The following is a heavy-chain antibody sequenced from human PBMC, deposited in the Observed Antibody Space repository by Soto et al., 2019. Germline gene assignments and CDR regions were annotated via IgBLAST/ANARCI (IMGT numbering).Heavy chain of an antibody. D-gene: IGHD6-6*01. CDR3: ARDGYSTSSDWPWFDP. J-gene: IGHJ5*02. CDR1: GFAFSRYT. CDR2: ISGSSTII. V-gene: IGHV3-48*02. Sequence: GGSLRLSCAASGFAFSRYTMHWVRQAPGRGLEWLSSISGSSTIISYADSVKGRFTISRDNAKNSLYLQMDSLRDEDTAVYYCARDGYSTSSDWPWFDPWGQGILVTVSS.